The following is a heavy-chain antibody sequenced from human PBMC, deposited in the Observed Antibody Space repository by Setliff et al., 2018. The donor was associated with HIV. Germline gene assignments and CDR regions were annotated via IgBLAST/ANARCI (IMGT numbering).Heavy chain of an antibody. J-gene: IGHJ4*02. V-gene: IGHV3-30*02. CDR3: AKDKGQKYADY. Sequence: GESLRLSCATSGLTFSNCGMHWVRQAPGKGLEWVASIRSDGSNKYYADSVTGRFTISRGDPKNTLYLQMNSLRAEDTAVYYCAKDKGQKYADYWGQGTMVTVSS. D-gene: IGHD3-10*01. CDR2: IRSDGSNK. CDR1: GLTFSNCG.